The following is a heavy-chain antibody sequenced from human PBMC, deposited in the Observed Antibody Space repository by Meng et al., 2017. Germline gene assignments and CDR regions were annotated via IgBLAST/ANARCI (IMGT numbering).Heavy chain of an antibody. V-gene: IGHV4-38-2*01. CDR3: AQGGGY. Sequence: SETLSLTCAVSGYSISSGYYWGWSRQPPGKGREWIGSIYHSGSTYYNPSLKSRVTISVDTSKNQFSLKLSSVTAADTAVYYCAQGGGYWGQGTLVTVSS. D-gene: IGHD3-16*01. J-gene: IGHJ4*02. CDR1: GYSISSGYY. CDR2: IYHSGST.